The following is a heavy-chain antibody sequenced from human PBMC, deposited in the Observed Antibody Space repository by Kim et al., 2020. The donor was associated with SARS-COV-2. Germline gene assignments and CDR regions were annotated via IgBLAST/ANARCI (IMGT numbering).Heavy chain of an antibody. J-gene: IGHJ6*02. CDR2: INHSGST. D-gene: IGHD3-10*01. V-gene: IGHV4-34*01. Sequence: SETLSLTCAVYGGSFSGYYWSWIRQPPGKGLEWIGEINHSGSTNYNPSLKSRVTISVDTSKNQFSLKLSSVTAADTAVYYCARGRVFFGSQNPRYYYYGMDVWGQGTTVTVSS. CDR3: ARGRVFFGSQNPRYYYYGMDV. CDR1: GGSFSGYY.